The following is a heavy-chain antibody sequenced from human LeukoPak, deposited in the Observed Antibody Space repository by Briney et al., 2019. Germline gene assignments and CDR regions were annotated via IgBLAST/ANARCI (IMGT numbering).Heavy chain of an antibody. V-gene: IGHV1-69*13. CDR1: GGTFSSYA. CDR3: AREVEDSGFTMGAFDI. D-gene: IGHD5-12*01. Sequence: SVKVSCKASGGTFSSYAISWVRQAPGQGLEWMGGIIPIFGTANYAQKFQGRVTITADESTSTAYMELSSLRSEDTAVYYCAREVEDSGFTMGAFDIWGQGTMVTVSS. CDR2: IIPIFGTA. J-gene: IGHJ3*02.